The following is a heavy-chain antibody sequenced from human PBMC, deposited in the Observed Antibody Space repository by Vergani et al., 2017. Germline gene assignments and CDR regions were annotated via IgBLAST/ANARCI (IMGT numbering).Heavy chain of an antibody. CDR1: NYSISSGYF. Sequence: QVQLHESGPGLVKPSETLSLTCTVSNYSISSGYFWDWIRQPPGKGLEWIGDIYHSGDTFYNPSLKSRVTMSVVTSKNQFSLKLSSVTAADTAIYYCARRVGILTGYYSFDYWGQGTLVTVSS. J-gene: IGHJ4*02. V-gene: IGHV4-38-2*02. CDR3: ARRVGILTGYYSFDY. D-gene: IGHD3-9*01. CDR2: IYHSGDT.